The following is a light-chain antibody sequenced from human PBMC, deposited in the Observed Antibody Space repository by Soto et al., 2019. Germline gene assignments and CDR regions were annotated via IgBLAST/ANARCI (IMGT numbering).Light chain of an antibody. V-gene: IGKV3-20*01. CDR1: QSVSSSY. Sequence: EIVLTQSPGTLSLSPGERATLSCRASQSVSSSYLAWYQQKPGQAPRLLIYGASSRATGIPDRFSGSGSGTAFTLTISRLEPEHFAVYYCQQYGSSPLTFGQGTKVEIK. CDR3: QQYGSSPLT. CDR2: GAS. J-gene: IGKJ1*01.